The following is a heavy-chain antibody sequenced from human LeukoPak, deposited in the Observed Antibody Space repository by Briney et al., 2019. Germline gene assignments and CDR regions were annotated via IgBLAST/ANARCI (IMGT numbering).Heavy chain of an antibody. D-gene: IGHD7-27*01. CDR1: GYTFTSYD. CDR2: MNPNSGNT. CDR3: ARDTGPQLGMGIDY. J-gene: IGHJ4*02. V-gene: IGHV1-8*01. Sequence: GASVKVSCKASGYTFTSYDINWVRQATGQGLEWMGWMNPNSGNTGYAQKFQGRVTMTRNTSISTAYMELSSLRSEDTAVYYCARDTGPQLGMGIDYWGQGTLVTVSS.